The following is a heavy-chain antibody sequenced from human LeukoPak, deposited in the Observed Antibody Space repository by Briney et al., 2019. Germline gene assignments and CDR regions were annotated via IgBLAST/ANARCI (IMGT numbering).Heavy chain of an antibody. CDR3: ARDKASSGRPAIFDY. CDR2: MKEDGSEK. CDR1: GFTFSTYW. D-gene: IGHD6-19*01. Sequence: GGSLRLSCAASGFTFSTYWMSWVRQAPGKGLEWVANMKEDGSEKNYVVSVKGRFTISRDNAKNSLYLQMNSLRGEDTAVYYCARDKASSGRPAIFDYWGQGALVTVSS. V-gene: IGHV3-7*03. J-gene: IGHJ4*02.